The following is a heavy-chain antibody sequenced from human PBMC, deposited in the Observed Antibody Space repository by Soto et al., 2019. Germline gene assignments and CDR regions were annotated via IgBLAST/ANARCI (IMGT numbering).Heavy chain of an antibody. CDR2: INPNSGGT. D-gene: IGHD1-7*01. V-gene: IGHV1-2*02. CDR1: GYTFTDYY. Sequence: ASVKVSCKASGYTFTDYYMHWVLQAPGQGLEWMGWINPNSGGTNYAQKFQGRVTMTRDTSISTAYMELSRLRSDDTAVYYCARKLELRGSYYYYDMDVWGQGTTVTVSS. CDR3: ARKLELRGSYYYYDMDV. J-gene: IGHJ6*02.